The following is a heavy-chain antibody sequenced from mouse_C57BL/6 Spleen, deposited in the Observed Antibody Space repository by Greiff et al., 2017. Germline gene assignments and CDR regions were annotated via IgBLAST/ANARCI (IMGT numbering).Heavy chain of an antibody. Sequence: APLQQSGAELVKPGASVKLSCTASGFNINDYYMHWVKQRTEQGLEWIGRIDPEDGETKYAPKFQGKATITADTSSNTAYLQLSSLTSEDTAVYYCARFTTVRYYSMDYWGQGTSVTVSS. V-gene: IGHV14-2*01. CDR3: ARFTTVRYYSMDY. CDR2: IDPEDGET. D-gene: IGHD1-1*01. CDR1: GFNINDYY. J-gene: IGHJ4*01.